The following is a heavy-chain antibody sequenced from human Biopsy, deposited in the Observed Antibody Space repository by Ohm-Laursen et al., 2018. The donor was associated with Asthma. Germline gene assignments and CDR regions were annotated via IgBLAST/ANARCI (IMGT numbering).Heavy chain of an antibody. D-gene: IGHD6-6*01. CDR2: IYYSGRT. V-gene: IGHV4-39*02. J-gene: IGHJ2*01. CDR1: GDAMSTSGSY. Sequence: SDTLSLTCIVSGDAMSTSGSYWGWIRQSPGKGLEWIGSIYYSGRTYYNPSLESRVAISAATSKNHFSLKGTSVTAADTAVYYCARAVSSSSYWYFDLWGRGDLVTVSS. CDR3: ARAVSSSSYWYFDL.